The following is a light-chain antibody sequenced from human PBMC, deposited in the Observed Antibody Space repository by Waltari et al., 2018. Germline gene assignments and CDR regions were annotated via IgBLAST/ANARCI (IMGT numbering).Light chain of an antibody. CDR3: LQDYNYPWT. CDR2: AAS. V-gene: IGKV1-6*01. J-gene: IGKJ1*01. CDR1: QGIGND. Sequence: IQMTQSPSSLSASVGDRVTITYRASQGIGNDLGWYQQKPGKAPKLLIYAASNLQSGVPSRFSGSVSGTDFTLTISSLQPEDFATYYCLQDYNYPWTFGQGTKVEIK.